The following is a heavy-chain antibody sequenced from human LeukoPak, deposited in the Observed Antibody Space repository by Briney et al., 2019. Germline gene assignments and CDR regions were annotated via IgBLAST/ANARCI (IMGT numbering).Heavy chain of an antibody. CDR3: AKTRGRYFDY. Sequence: PGGSLRLSCAVSGFTVSNYYMSWVRQAPGKGLDWISIIYSGGTTYYADSVKGRFTISRDISKNTLYLQMISLRADDTAVYYCAKTRGRYFDYWGQGTLVTVSS. V-gene: IGHV3-53*01. D-gene: IGHD3-10*01. J-gene: IGHJ4*02. CDR1: GFTVSNYY. CDR2: IYSGGTT.